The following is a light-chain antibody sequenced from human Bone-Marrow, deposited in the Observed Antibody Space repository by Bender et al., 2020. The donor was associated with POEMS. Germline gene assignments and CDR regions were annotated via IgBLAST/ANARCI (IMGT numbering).Light chain of an antibody. V-gene: IGLV2-14*02. CDR3: STYRTSST. CDR2: AGT. Sequence: QSALTQPASVSGSPGQSITIACTGTIINFGTYHLVSWFQHHPGRAPKLLIYAGTLRPSGVSNRFSGSKSVNTASLTISGLQAEDEAHYYCSTYRTSSTFGGGTKVTVL. J-gene: IGLJ2*01. CDR1: IINFGTYHL.